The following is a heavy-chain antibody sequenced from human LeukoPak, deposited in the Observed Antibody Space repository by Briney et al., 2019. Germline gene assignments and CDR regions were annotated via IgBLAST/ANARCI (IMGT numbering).Heavy chain of an antibody. J-gene: IGHJ4*02. V-gene: IGHV3-48*03. D-gene: IGHD3-22*01. CDR2: ISSSGSTI. CDR3: ARADIYYYDSSGYSPCFDY. Sequence: GGSLRLSCAASGCTFSSYEMNWVRQAPGKGLEWVSYISSSGSTIYYADSVKGRFTISRDNAKNSLYLQMNSLRAEDTAVYYCARADIYYYDSSGYSPCFDYWGQGTLVTVSS. CDR1: GCTFSSYE.